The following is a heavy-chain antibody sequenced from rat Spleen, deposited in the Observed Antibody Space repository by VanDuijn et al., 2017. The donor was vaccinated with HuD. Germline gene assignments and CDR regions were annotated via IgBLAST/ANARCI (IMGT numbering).Heavy chain of an antibody. CDR1: GFTFSNAA. J-gene: IGHJ4*01. Sequence: VQVVESGGGLVQPKESLKISCAASGFTFSNAAMYWVRQAPGKGLEWVARIRTKPNNYATYYADSVKGRFTISRDDSKSMVYLQMDNLKTEDTAMYYCTAAYYAVMDAWGQGASVTVSS. CDR2: IRTKPNNYAT. D-gene: IGHD1-1*01. V-gene: IGHV10-5*01. CDR3: TAAYYAVMDA.